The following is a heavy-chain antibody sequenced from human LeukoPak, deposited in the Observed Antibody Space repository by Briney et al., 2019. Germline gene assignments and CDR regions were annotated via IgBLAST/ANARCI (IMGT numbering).Heavy chain of an antibody. Sequence: SETLSLTCTVSGGSISSYYWSWIRQPPGKGLEWTGYIYYSGSTNYNPSLKSRVTISVDTSKNQFSLKLSSVTAADTAVYYCATKRADYFDYWGQGTLVTVSS. D-gene: IGHD6-25*01. CDR2: IYYSGST. J-gene: IGHJ4*02. CDR3: ATKRADYFDY. V-gene: IGHV4-59*01. CDR1: GGSISSYY.